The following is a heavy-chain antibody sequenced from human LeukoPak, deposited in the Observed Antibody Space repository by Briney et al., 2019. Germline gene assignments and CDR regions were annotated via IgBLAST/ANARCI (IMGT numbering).Heavy chain of an antibody. J-gene: IGHJ5*02. D-gene: IGHD6-13*01. CDR3: ARVLIAAKSGGWFDP. CDR1: GYSISSGYY. Sequence: KPSETLSLTCAVSGYSISSGYYWGWIRQPPGKGLEWIGSIYHSGSTYYNPSLKSRVTISVDTSKNQFSLKPSSVTAADTAVYYCARVLIAAKSGGWFDPWGQGTLVTVSS. CDR2: IYHSGST. V-gene: IGHV4-38-2*01.